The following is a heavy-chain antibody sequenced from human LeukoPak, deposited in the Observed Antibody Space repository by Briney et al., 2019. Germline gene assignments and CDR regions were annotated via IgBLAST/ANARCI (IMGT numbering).Heavy chain of an antibody. Sequence: GGSLRLSCAASGFTFSSYAMHWVRQAPGKGLEWVAVISYDGSNTYYADSVKGRFTISRDNPKNTLYLQMNSLRAEDTAVYYCARGKAYYDSSGQPSMWYCFDYWGQGTLVTVSS. CDR2: ISYDGSNT. V-gene: IGHV3-30-3*01. CDR1: GFTFSSYA. D-gene: IGHD3-22*01. J-gene: IGHJ4*02. CDR3: ARGKAYYDSSGQPSMWYCFDY.